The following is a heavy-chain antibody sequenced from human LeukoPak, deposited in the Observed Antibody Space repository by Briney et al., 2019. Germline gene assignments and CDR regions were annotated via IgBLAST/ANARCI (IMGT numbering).Heavy chain of an antibody. V-gene: IGHV3-21*01. CDR1: RFSFSAYP. CDR3: ARGMMGYQLLYDYYYMDV. J-gene: IGHJ6*03. Sequence: PGGSLRLSCAASRFSFSAYPMGWVRRAPGKGLEWVSSISSGSSYIYYADSVKGRFTISRDNAKNSLSLQMNSLRAEDTAVYYCARGMMGYQLLYDYYYMDVWGKGTTVTVSS. D-gene: IGHD2-2*01. CDR2: ISSGSSYI.